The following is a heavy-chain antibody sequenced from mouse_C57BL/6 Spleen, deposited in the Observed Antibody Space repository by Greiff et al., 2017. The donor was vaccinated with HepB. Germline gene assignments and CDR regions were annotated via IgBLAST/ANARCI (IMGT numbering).Heavy chain of an antibody. Sequence: QVQLQQSGAELAKPGASVKLSCKASGYTFTSYWMHWVKQRPGQGLEWIGYINPSSGYTNYNQKFKDKATLTVDKSSSTAYMQLSSLTYEDSAVYCCARGARSTTVVAAGWGQGTTVTVSS. D-gene: IGHD1-1*01. J-gene: IGHJ2*01. CDR1: GYTFTSYW. CDR2: INPSSGYT. CDR3: ARGARSTTVVAAG. V-gene: IGHV1-7*01.